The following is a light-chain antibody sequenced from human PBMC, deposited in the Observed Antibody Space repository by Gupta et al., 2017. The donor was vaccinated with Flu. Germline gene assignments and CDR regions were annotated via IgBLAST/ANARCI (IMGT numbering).Light chain of an antibody. Sequence: PFSLSASVGDRVTITCRASQSISNYLTWYQQKPGKAPKLLIYGASSLQGGVPSRFSGSGSGTHFTLTISRLQPEDFVSYYCQQSHSTPYTFGQGTKLDI. CDR3: QQSHSTPYT. CDR2: GAS. CDR1: QSISNY. V-gene: IGKV1-39*01. J-gene: IGKJ2*01.